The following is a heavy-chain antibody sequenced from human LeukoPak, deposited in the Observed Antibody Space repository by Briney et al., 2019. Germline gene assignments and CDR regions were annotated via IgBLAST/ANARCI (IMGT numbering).Heavy chain of an antibody. Sequence: SETLSLTCTVSGGSISSGADYWSWIRQHPGKGLEWIGYIYSRGSTYYNPSLKRRVTISMDTSNNQFSLKLSSVTAADTAVYYCAREGAYSGSYYWFDPWGQGTLVTVSS. CDR2: IYSRGST. CDR1: GGSISSGADY. V-gene: IGHV4-31*03. CDR3: AREGAYSGSYYWFDP. D-gene: IGHD1-26*01. J-gene: IGHJ5*02.